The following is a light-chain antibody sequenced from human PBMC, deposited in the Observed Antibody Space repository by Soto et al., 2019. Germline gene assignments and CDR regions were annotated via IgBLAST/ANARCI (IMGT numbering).Light chain of an antibody. Sequence: DIVMTQSPDSLAVSLGERATINCRSSQSVLYSSTNKNYLAWYQQKPGQPPKLLIYWSSTRESGVPDRFSGSGSGTDSTFTITSLQAEDVAVYYFQHYYSTPPTFGQGTKVEI. V-gene: IGKV4-1*01. CDR3: QHYYSTPPT. CDR2: WSS. CDR1: QSVLYSSTNKNY. J-gene: IGKJ1*01.